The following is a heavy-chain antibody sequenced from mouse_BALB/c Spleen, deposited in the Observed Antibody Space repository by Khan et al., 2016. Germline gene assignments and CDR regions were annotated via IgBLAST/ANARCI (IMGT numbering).Heavy chain of an antibody. CDR1: GFTFNTYA. CDR3: VGHDLRWCFDV. D-gene: IGHD1-1*01. V-gene: IGHV10-1*02. CDR2: IRTKSNNLST. J-gene: IGHJ1*01. Sequence: EVQLVESGGGLVQPKGSLKLSCAASGFTFNTYAMDWVRQAPGKGLEWVARIRTKSNNLSTYYADSVKDRFTISRDDSQSMLYLQMNNLKTEDTAMYYWVGHDLRWCFDVWGAGTTVTVSS.